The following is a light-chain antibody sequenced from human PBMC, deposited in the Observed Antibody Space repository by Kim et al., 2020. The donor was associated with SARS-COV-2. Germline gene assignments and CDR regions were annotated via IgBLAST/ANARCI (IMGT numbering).Light chain of an antibody. J-gene: IGLJ2*01. CDR3: QSYDNSLSAVV. CDR2: ADT. Sequence: RVTISCTENNSNIGAGYNVHWYQQFRGTAPKLLIYADTNRPSGVPDRFSGSKSATSASLAITGLQVEDEADYYCQSYDNSLSAVVFGGGTKVTVL. V-gene: IGLV1-40*01. CDR1: NSNIGAGYN.